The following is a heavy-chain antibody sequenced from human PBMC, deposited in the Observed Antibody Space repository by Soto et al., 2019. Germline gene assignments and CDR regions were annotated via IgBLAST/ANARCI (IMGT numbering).Heavy chain of an antibody. CDR3: ASSVYSSGWDDAFDI. CDR1: GLTFSSYW. Sequence: GGSLRLSCAAYGLTFSSYWVHWVRQAPGKGLVWVSRINNDGSGTNYADSVKGRFTISRDNAKNTLFLQMNSLRAEDTAVYYCASSVYSSGWDDAFDIWGQGTMVTVS. CDR2: INNDGSGT. V-gene: IGHV3-74*01. D-gene: IGHD6-19*01. J-gene: IGHJ3*02.